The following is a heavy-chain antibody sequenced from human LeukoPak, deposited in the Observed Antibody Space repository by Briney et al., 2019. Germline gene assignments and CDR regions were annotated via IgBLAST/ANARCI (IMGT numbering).Heavy chain of an antibody. Sequence: GGSLRLSCAASGFTFSSYAMHWVRQAPGKGLEWVAVISYDGSNKYYADSVKGRFTISRDNSKNTLYLQMNSLRAEDTAVYYCASWQIVATITGLDNWFDPWGQGTLVTVSS. CDR1: GFTFSSYA. V-gene: IGHV3-30*01. CDR3: ASWQIVATITGLDNWFDP. J-gene: IGHJ5*02. D-gene: IGHD5-12*01. CDR2: ISYDGSNK.